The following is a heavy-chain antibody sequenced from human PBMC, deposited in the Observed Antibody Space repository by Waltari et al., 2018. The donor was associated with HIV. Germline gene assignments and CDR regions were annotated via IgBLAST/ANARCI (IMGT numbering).Heavy chain of an antibody. CDR3: VRDLSPMGKSGWYDS. CDR2: NHTYTGNT. Sequence: QVRLVQSGAEVKKPGASVKVSCTASGFSVTGYGLRWVRQAPGQGLEWMGGNHTYTGNTDSAENFQGRVTMTRDTFTNTIYMELRTLKSDDSAIYFCVRDLSPMGKSGWYDSWGQGTVVTVSS. V-gene: IGHV1-18*04. CDR1: GFSVTGYG. J-gene: IGHJ1*01. D-gene: IGHD6-19*01.